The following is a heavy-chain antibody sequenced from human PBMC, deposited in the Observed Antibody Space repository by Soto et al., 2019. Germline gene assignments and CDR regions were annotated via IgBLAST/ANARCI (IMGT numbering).Heavy chain of an antibody. V-gene: IGHV4-34*01. D-gene: IGHD3-3*01. Sequence: QVQLQQWGAGLLKPSETLSLTCGVNGGSFSGYSWTWIRQPPGKGLEWIGEINPSGETKYTPSLKSRVSISVDSSRNQFSLKLTSVTSADTAVYYCARASMIFGVVALSNWFDPWGQGTLVTVSS. CDR3: ARASMIFGVVALSNWFDP. J-gene: IGHJ5*02. CDR1: GGSFSGYS. CDR2: INPSGET.